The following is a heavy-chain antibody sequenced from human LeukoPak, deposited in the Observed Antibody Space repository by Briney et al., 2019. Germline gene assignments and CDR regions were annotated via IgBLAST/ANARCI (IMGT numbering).Heavy chain of an antibody. Sequence: SETLSLTCTVSGGSVSSGSYYWSWIRQPPGKGLEWIGNIYYSGSTNYTPPLKSRVTISVDTSKNQFSLKLSSVTAADTAVYYCARTSSSWYNRSFDYWGQGTLVTVSS. D-gene: IGHD6-13*01. V-gene: IGHV4-61*01. J-gene: IGHJ4*02. CDR1: GGSVSSGSYY. CDR3: ARTSSSWYNRSFDY. CDR2: IYYSGST.